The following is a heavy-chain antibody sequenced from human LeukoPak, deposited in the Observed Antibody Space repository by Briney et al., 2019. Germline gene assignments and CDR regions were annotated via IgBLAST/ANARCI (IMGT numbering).Heavy chain of an antibody. CDR1: GFTFSSYG. J-gene: IGHJ1*01. CDR2: IRYDGSNK. Sequence: GGSLRLSCAASGFTFSSYGMHWVRQAPGKGLEWVAFIRYDGSNKYYADSVKGRFTISRDNSKNTLYLQMNSLRAEDTAVYYCAKAYYDFLRGHSPQHWGQGTLVTVSS. CDR3: AKAYYDFLRGHSPQH. D-gene: IGHD3-3*01. V-gene: IGHV3-30*02.